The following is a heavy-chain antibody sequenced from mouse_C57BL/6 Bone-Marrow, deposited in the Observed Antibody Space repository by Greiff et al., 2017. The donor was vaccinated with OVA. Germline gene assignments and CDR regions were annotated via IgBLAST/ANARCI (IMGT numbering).Heavy chain of an antibody. CDR2: IGPGSGST. CDR3: ARPPDYYGSSYCWFAY. CDR1: GYTFTDYY. J-gene: IGHJ3*01. D-gene: IGHD1-1*01. V-gene: IGHV1-77*01. Sequence: VQLVESGAELVKPGASVKISCKASGYTFTDYYINWVKQRPGQGLEWIGKIGPGSGSTYYNEKFKGKATLTADKSSSTAYMQLSSLTSEDSAVYFCARPPDYYGSSYCWFAYWGQGTLVTVSA.